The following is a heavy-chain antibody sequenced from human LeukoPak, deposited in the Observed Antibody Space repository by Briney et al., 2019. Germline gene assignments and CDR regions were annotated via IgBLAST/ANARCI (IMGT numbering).Heavy chain of an antibody. D-gene: IGHD4-11*01. CDR2: IYYSGST. V-gene: IGHV4-39*01. CDR1: GGSISSSSYY. CDR3: ATHTAADDYTLHFDY. Sequence: PSETLSLTWTVSGGSISSSSYYWGWIRQPPGKGLEWFGSIYYSGSTYYNPSLKRRFTISVDTSKIQFSLKLSSVTAADTAVYYCATHTAADDYTLHFDYWGQGTLVTVSS. J-gene: IGHJ4*02.